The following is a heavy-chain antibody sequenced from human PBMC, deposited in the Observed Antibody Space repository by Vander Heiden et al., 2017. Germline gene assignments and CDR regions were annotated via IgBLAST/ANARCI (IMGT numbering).Heavy chain of an antibody. Sequence: EEQLVESGGGLVQPGGSLRLSCAAFGFNFSRFWLHWVRQAPGKGLVWVSLINTDGSSTTYADSVKGRFTISRDNAKNTLYLQMNSLRAEDSAVYYCAGYCGGGVCYPAHWGQGTLVTVSS. CDR1: GFNFSRFW. CDR2: INTDGSST. CDR3: AGYCGGGVCYPAH. V-gene: IGHV3-74*01. J-gene: IGHJ4*02. D-gene: IGHD2-15*01.